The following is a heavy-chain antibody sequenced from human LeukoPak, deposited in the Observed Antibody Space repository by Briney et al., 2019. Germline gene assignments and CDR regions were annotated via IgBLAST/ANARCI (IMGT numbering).Heavy chain of an antibody. D-gene: IGHD3-3*01. V-gene: IGHV3-7*01. CDR2: IKQDGSEK. CDR1: GFTFSRYW. Sequence: GGSLRLSCAASGFTFSRYWMSWVRQAPGKGLEWVANIKQDGSEKYYVDSVKGRFTISRDNAKNSPYLQMNSLRAEDTAVYYCARVTRSRDFWSGYSTSFDYWGQGTLVTVSS. J-gene: IGHJ4*02. CDR3: ARVTRSRDFWSGYSTSFDY.